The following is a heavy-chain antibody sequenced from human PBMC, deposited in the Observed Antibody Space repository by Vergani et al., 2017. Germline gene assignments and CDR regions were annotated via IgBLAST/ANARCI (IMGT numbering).Heavy chain of an antibody. Sequence: QVQLQESGPGLVKPSGTLSLTCTVSGGSISSSSYYWGWIRQPPGKGLEWIGSIYYSGSTYYNPSLKSRVTISVDTSKNQFSLKLSSVTAADTAVYYCAVLQLWSVPAIDYWGQGTLVTVSS. D-gene: IGHD5-18*01. CDR3: AVLQLWSVPAIDY. CDR2: IYYSGST. V-gene: IGHV4-39*01. CDR1: GGSISSSSYY. J-gene: IGHJ4*02.